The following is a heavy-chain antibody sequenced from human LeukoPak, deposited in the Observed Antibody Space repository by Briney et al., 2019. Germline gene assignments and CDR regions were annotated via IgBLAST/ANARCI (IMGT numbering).Heavy chain of an antibody. J-gene: IGHJ6*03. Sequence: GGSLRLSCAASGFTFSSYGMSWVRQAPGKGLEWVSAISGSGGSTYYADSVKGRFTISRDNSKNTLYLQMNSLRAEDTAVYYCAKEAGSYRYYYYYMDVWGKGTTVTVSS. CDR1: GFTFSSYG. D-gene: IGHD3-10*01. V-gene: IGHV3-23*01. CDR2: ISGSGGST. CDR3: AKEAGSYRYYYYYMDV.